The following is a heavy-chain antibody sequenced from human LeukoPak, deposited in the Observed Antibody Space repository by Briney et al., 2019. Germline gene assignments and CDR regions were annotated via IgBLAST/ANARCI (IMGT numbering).Heavy chain of an antibody. CDR3: ARDAELFDY. J-gene: IGHJ4*02. CDR2: IYHSGRT. Sequence: SETLSLTCNVSGYSISSGYYWGWIRQPPAKGLEWIGSIYHSGRTHYNPSLKSRVTISGDTSKNQFSLKLSSVTAAETAVYYCARDAELFDYWGQGTLVTVSS. V-gene: IGHV4-38-2*02. D-gene: IGHD1-26*01. CDR1: GYSISSGYY.